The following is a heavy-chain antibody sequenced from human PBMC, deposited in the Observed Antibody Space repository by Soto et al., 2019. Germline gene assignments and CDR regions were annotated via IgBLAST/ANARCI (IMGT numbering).Heavy chain of an antibody. J-gene: IGHJ4*02. CDR2: MSAYSGYT. CDR3: ARSAAAGRDY. D-gene: IGHD6-13*01. CDR1: GYTFTSYG. Sequence: QAQLVQSGAEVKKPGATVKVSCKASGYTFTSYGITWVRQAPGQGLEWMGWMSAYSGYTTYAQKLQGRVTMTTDTSTSTACREVGSLSSDNTAVYYCARSAAAGRDYWGQGTQVTVSS. V-gene: IGHV1-18*01.